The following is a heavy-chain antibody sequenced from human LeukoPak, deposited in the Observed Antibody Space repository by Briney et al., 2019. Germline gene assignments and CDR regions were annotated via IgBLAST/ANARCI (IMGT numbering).Heavy chain of an antibody. V-gene: IGHV3-48*01. CDR1: GFTFSDYS. D-gene: IGHD2-2*01. J-gene: IGHJ4*02. CDR3: ARDTKYAFDN. Sequence: GGSLRLSRAAAGFTFSDYSMKWVRHAAGKGLEWISYVGISSGNTTYADSVKGRFTISGDKAKNSLYLQMNSLRVEDTAVYYCARDTKYAFDNWGQGTLVTVSS. CDR2: VGISSGNT.